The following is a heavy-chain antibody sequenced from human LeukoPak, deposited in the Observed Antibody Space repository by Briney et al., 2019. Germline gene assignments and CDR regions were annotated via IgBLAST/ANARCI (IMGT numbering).Heavy chain of an antibody. J-gene: IGHJ6*03. V-gene: IGHV3-48*02. CDR2: ISSSSSTI. Sequence: YXXXXVRXAXGXGLXXXSYISSSSSTIYYADSVKGRFTISRXXXKNXLYLQMNRLRDEDTEVYYXXXXXXXXXXGGYYYYMDVWGKGTTVTVSS. CDR3: XXXXXXXXXGGYYYYMDV. CDR1: YX. D-gene: IGHD3-10*01.